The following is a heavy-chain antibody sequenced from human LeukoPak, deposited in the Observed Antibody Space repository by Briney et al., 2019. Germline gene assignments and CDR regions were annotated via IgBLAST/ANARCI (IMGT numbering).Heavy chain of an antibody. D-gene: IGHD1-26*01. CDR3: ARDEVGAPPIDY. Sequence: GGSLRLSCAASGFYFSSHWMHWVRQAPGKGLVWISNIRGDGSLLGYADSVKGRFTVSRDNAKNTLFLHMTSLRAEDTAVYYCARDEVGAPPIDYWGQGALVTVSS. V-gene: IGHV3-74*01. CDR2: IRGDGSLL. J-gene: IGHJ4*02. CDR1: GFYFSSHW.